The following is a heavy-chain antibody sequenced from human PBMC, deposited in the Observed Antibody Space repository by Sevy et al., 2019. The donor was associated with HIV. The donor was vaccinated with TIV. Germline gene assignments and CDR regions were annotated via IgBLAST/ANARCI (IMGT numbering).Heavy chain of an antibody. CDR3: TTVKWERLTFVYGMDV. CDR1: GFTFSNAW. D-gene: IGHD1-26*01. CDR2: IKSKTDGGTT. J-gene: IGHJ6*02. V-gene: IGHV3-15*01. Sequence: GGSLRLSCAASGFTFSNAWMSWVRQAPGKGLEWVGRIKSKTDGGTTDYAAPVKGRFTISRDDSKNTLYLQMNSLKTEDTAVYYCTTVKWERLTFVYGMDVWGQGTTVTVSS.